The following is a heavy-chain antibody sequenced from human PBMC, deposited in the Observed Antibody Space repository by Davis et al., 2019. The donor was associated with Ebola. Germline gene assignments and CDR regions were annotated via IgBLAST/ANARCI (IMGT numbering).Heavy chain of an antibody. Sequence: SETLSLTCAVYGGSFSGYYWSWIRQPPGKGLVWIGEINHSGSTNYNPSLKSRVTISVDTSKNQFSLKLSSVTAADTAVYYCARGSGGVVVPAAMHYYYYGMDVWGQGTTVTVS. V-gene: IGHV4-34*01. J-gene: IGHJ6*02. D-gene: IGHD2-2*01. CDR2: INHSGST. CDR1: GGSFSGYY. CDR3: ARGSGGVVVPAAMHYYYYGMDV.